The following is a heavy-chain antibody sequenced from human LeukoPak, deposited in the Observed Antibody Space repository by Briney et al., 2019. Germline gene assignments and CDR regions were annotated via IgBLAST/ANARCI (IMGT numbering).Heavy chain of an antibody. D-gene: IGHD3-10*01. V-gene: IGHV4-34*01. CDR2: INHSGST. J-gene: IGHJ4*02. Sequence: SETLSLTCVVYDESFSGYQWTWIRQPPGKGLEWIGQINHSGSTNYNPSLKSRVIISVDTSKNQFSLKLTSVTAADTAVYYCARGVMVRGVKYYFDYWGQGTLVTVSS. CDR3: ARGVMVRGVKYYFDY. CDR1: DESFSGYQ.